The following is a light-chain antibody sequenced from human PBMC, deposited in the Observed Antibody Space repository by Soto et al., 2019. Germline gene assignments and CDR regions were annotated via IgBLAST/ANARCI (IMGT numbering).Light chain of an antibody. CDR3: QSHDTTNVV. CDR1: SGSIASNY. J-gene: IGLJ3*02. V-gene: IGLV6-57*02. CDR2: EDN. Sequence: NFMLTQPHSLSESPGKTVTISCTGSSGSIASNYVQWYQQRPGSAPTTVIYEDNKRPSGVPDRFSGSVDTSSNSASLIISGLKTEDEADYYCQSHDTTNVVFGRGTKVTVL.